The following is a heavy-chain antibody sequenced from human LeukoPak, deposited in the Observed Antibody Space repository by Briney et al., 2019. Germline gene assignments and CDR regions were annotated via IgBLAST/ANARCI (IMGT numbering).Heavy chain of an antibody. CDR1: GGSIGSYY. CDR2: IYYSGST. V-gene: IGHV4-59*01. J-gene: IGHJ5*02. Sequence: KTSETLSLTCTVSGGSIGSYYWSWIRQPPGKGLEWIGYIYYSGSTNYNPSLKSRVIISVDTSKNQFSLKLSSVTAADTAVYYCARDLSTYYGSGNWFDPWGQGTLVTVSS. CDR3: ARDLSTYYGSGNWFDP. D-gene: IGHD3-10*01.